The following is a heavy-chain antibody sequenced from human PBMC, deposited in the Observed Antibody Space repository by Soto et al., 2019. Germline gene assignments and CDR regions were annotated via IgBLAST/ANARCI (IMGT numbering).Heavy chain of an antibody. CDR1: GGTFSSYA. D-gene: IGHD6-13*01. CDR3: ARDRIAGSKYYYGMDV. CDR2: IIPIFGTE. J-gene: IGHJ6*02. V-gene: IGHV1-69*01. Sequence: QVQLVQSGAEVKKPGSSVRVSCKASGGTFSSYAISWVRQAPGQGLEWMGGIIPIFGTENYAQKFQGRVTITADESTSTAYMELSSLRSEDTAMYYCARDRIAGSKYYYGMDVWGQGITVTVSS.